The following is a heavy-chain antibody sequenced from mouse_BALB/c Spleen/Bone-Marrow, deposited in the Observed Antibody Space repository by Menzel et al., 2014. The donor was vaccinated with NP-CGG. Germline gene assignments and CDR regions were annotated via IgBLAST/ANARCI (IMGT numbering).Heavy chain of an antibody. CDR2: IDPSDSYT. CDR3: ARWSHYYGRTYFYFDV. J-gene: IGHJ1*03. V-gene: IGHV1-69*02. D-gene: IGHD1-1*01. CDR1: GYTFTSYW. Sequence: QVHLQQPGAELVQPGASVKLSCKASGYTFTSYWMHWVNRRPGQGLEWIGDIDPSDSYTNYNQKFKGKATLTVDKSSSAAYMQLSILTSEDSAVYDCARWSHYYGRTYFYFDVWGTGTTVTVSS.